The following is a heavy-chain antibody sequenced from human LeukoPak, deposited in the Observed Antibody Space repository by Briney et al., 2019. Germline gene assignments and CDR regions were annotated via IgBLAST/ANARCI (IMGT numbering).Heavy chain of an antibody. CDR2: ISGSGGST. J-gene: IGHJ4*02. CDR3: AKRSFCSSTSCYEDQ. CDR1: GLTFSSYW. V-gene: IGHV3-23*01. D-gene: IGHD2-2*01. Sequence: PGGSLRLPCAVSGLTFSSYWMNWVRQAPGKGLEWVSTISGSGGSTYYADSVKGRFTISRDNSKNTLYPQMNSLRAEDTAVYYCAKRSFCSSTSCYEDQWGQGTLVTVSS.